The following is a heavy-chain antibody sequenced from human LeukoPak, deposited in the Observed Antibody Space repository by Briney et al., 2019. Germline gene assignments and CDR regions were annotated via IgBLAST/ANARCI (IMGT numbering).Heavy chain of an antibody. J-gene: IGHJ6*02. CDR1: GGSISSYY. Sequence: SETLSPTCTVSGGSISSYYWSWIRQPAGKGLEWIGRIYTSGSTNYNPSLKSRVTMSVDTSKNQFSLKLSSVTAADTAVYYCARGPFWRDPYYYYYGMDVWGQGTTVTVSS. CDR3: ARGPFWRDPYYYYYGMDV. CDR2: IYTSGST. D-gene: IGHD3-3*01. V-gene: IGHV4-4*07.